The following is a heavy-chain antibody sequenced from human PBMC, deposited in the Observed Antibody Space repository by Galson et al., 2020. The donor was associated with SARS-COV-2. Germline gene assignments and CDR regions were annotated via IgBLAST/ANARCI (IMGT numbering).Heavy chain of an antibody. J-gene: IGHJ6*02. CDR2: ISAYNGNT. D-gene: IGHD3-9*01. V-gene: IGHV1-18*04. CDR3: ARVVPYFDWLLIRGEEYYYYSMDV. Sequence: ASVKVSCKASGYTFTSYGISWVRQAPGQGLEWMGWISAYNGNTNYAQKLQGRVTMTTDTSTSTAYMELRSLRSDDTAVYYCARVVPYFDWLLIRGEEYYYYSMDVWGQGTTVTVSS. CDR1: GYTFTSYG.